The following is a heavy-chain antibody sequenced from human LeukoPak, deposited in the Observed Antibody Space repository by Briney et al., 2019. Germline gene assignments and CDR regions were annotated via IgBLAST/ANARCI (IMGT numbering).Heavy chain of an antibody. V-gene: IGHV3-74*01. J-gene: IGHJ3*02. D-gene: IGHD3-22*01. CDR2: INSDGSYT. CDR1: GFTFRRYW. Sequence: GGSLRLSCATSGFTFRRYWMHWVRQAPGKGLVWVSGINSDGSYTTYAASVKGRFTISRDNAKNTLYLQMNSLRAEDTAVYFCTRGHGSSGYYGFDIWGQGTMVTVSS. CDR3: TRGHGSSGYYGFDI.